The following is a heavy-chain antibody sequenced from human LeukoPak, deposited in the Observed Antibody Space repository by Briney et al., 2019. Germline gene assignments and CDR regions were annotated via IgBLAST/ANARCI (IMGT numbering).Heavy chain of an antibody. D-gene: IGHD3-10*01. J-gene: IGHJ4*02. CDR1: GGSISNYY. Sequence: SETLSLTCTVSGGSISNYYWSWIRQSPGKGLEWIGYIYYSGRTDYNPSLKSRVTISVDTSKNQFSLKLSSVTAADTAVYYCARTEASMVRGVIKYFDYWGQGTLVTVSS. V-gene: IGHV4-59*01. CDR3: ARTEASMVRGVIKYFDY. CDR2: IYYSGRT.